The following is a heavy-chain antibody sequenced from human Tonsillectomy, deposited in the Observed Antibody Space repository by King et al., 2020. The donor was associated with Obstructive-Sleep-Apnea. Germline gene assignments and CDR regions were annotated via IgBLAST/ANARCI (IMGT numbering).Heavy chain of an antibody. D-gene: IGHD6-6*01. CDR2: SYYSGIT. CDR3: AREKLGDFDY. CDR1: GGSISSSSYY. Sequence: QLQESGPGLVKPSETLSLTCTVSGGSISSSSYYWGWIRQPPGKGLEWIGSSYYSGITYYNPSLKSRVTISVDTSKNQFSLTLSSVAAADTAVYYCAREKLGDFDYWGQGTLVTVSS. V-gene: IGHV4-39*07. J-gene: IGHJ4*02.